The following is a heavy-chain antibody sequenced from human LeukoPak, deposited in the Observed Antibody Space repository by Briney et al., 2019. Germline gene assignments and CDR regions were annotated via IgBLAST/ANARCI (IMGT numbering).Heavy chain of an antibody. CDR2: IYWDDDN. CDR1: GFSLSTSGVC. Sequence: SGPTLVKPTQTLTLTCAFSGFSLSTSGVCVGWIRQPPGKALEWLALIYWDDDNRYSPSLKSRLTITKDTSKNQVVLTMTNMDPVDTATYYCAHGDILTSLGGAFDIWGQGTMVTVSS. V-gene: IGHV2-5*02. CDR3: AHGDILTSLGGAFDI. J-gene: IGHJ3*02. D-gene: IGHD3-9*01.